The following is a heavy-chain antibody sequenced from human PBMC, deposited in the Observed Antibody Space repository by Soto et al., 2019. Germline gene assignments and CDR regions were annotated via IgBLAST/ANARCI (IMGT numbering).Heavy chain of an antibody. CDR1: GYTFTSYG. J-gene: IGHJ4*02. CDR2: ISAYNGNT. Sequence: ASVNVSCKASGYTFTSYGISWVRQPPGQGLEWMGWISAYNGNTNYAQKLQGRVTMTTDTSTSTAYMELRSLRSDDTAVYYCARDESSSWYIFLLYWGQGTLVTVSS. CDR3: ARDESSSWYIFLLY. V-gene: IGHV1-18*01. D-gene: IGHD6-13*01.